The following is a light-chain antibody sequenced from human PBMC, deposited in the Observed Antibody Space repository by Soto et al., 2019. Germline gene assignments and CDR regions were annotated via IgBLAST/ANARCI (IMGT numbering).Light chain of an antibody. CDR2: DAS. J-gene: IGKJ3*01. CDR3: QICDYLPI. V-gene: IGKV1-33*01. CDR1: HDITSY. Sequence: GDRVTITCQASHDITSYLNWYQHKPGKAPKLLIYDASILEAGVPSRFSGSGSGTDFTFTISSLQPEVVATYYCQICDYLPIFGPGTTVDFK.